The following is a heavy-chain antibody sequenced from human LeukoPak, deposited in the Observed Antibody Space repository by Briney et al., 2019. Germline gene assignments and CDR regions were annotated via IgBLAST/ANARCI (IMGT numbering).Heavy chain of an antibody. CDR3: ARGGGSSS. D-gene: IGHD6-6*01. CDR1: GFSLSNFW. CDR2: IKPDGSAT. Sequence: GGSLRLSCAASGFSLSNFWMSWVRQAPGKGLEWVANIKPDGSATNYVDSVKGRFTISRDNAKNSLDLQMNSLRAEDTAVYYCARGGGSSSWGQGTLVTVSS. V-gene: IGHV3-7*01. J-gene: IGHJ5*02.